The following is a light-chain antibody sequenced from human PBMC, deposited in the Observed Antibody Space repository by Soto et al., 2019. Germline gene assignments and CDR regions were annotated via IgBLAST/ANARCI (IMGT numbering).Light chain of an antibody. CDR1: QSVSSSS. V-gene: IGKV3-20*01. CDR2: GAS. CDR3: QQYGSSLRT. J-gene: IGKJ1*01. Sequence: EIVLTQSPGTLSLSPGERATLSCRASQSVSSSSLAWYQQKPGQASRLLIYGASSRATGIPDRFSGSGSGTDFTLTISRLEPEDFAVYYCQQYGSSLRTFGQGTKVEIK.